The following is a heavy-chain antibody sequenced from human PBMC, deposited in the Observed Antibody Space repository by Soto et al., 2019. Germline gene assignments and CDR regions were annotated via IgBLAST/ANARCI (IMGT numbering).Heavy chain of an antibody. CDR3: ARDSVPYGMDV. CDR1: GDSISSYY. V-gene: IGHV4-59*01. CDR2: IYSSGST. Sequence: SETLSLTCTVSGDSISSYYWNWIRQPPGKGLEWIVYIYSSGSTNYNPSLRSRVSISADTSKNQFSLNLRSVTAADTAVYYCARDSVPYGMDVWGQGTTVTVSS. J-gene: IGHJ6*02.